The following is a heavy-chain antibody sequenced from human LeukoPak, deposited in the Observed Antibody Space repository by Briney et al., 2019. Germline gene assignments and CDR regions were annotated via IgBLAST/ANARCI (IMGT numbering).Heavy chain of an antibody. D-gene: IGHD3-22*01. Sequence: GGSLRLSCTASGFTFSTYGMHWVRQAPEKGLEWVSFISTNSEAIYYADSVKGRFTISRDNSKNTLYLQMNSLRAEDTAVYYCARAYRNYYDTSGASGHWGQGTLVTVSS. J-gene: IGHJ1*01. CDR2: ISTNSEAI. CDR1: GFTFSTYG. V-gene: IGHV3-48*01. CDR3: ARAYRNYYDTSGASGH.